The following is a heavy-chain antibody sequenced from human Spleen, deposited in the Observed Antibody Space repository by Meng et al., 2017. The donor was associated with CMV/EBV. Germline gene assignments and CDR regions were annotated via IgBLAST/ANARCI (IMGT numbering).Heavy chain of an antibody. J-gene: IGHJ6*02. V-gene: IGHV3-21*01. Sequence: GESLKISCAASGFTFSTYTMHWVRQAPGKGLEWVSSISSSATYIYYADSIKARFTISRDNTKNSLYLQMNSLRTEDTAVYYCASLLRFLEGPGRYYGMDVWGQGTTVTVSS. CDR1: GFTFSTYT. CDR3: ASLLRFLEGPGRYYGMDV. CDR2: ISSSATYI. D-gene: IGHD3-3*01.